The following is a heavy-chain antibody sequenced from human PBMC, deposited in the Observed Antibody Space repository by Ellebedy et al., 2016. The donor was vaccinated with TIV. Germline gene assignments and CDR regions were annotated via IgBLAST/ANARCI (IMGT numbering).Heavy chain of an antibody. V-gene: IGHV6-1*01. D-gene: IGHD4-17*01. J-gene: IGHJ5*02. CDR1: GDSVSSNSAG. CDR2: TYYRSKWYN. Sequence: SQTLSLTCAISGDSVSSNSAGWNWIRQSPSRGLEWLGRTYYRSKWYNDYAVSVKSRITINPDTSKNQFSLKLSSVTAADTAIFYCARHSTVTTIGTWGQGALVTVSS. CDR3: ARHSTVTTIGT.